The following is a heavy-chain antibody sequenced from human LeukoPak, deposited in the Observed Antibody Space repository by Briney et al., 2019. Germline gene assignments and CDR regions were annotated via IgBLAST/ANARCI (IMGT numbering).Heavy chain of an antibody. J-gene: IGHJ5*02. CDR2: INPNIGGT. V-gene: IGHV1-2*02. D-gene: IGHD2-21*02. Sequence: ASVKVSCKASGYTFTDYYMHWVRQAPGQGLEWMGWINPNIGGTNYAQKFQGRVTMTRDTSISTVYMELSRLRSDDTAVYYCARTLAYCGGDCSFDPWGQGTLVTVSS. CDR3: ARTLAYCGGDCSFDP. CDR1: GYTFTDYY.